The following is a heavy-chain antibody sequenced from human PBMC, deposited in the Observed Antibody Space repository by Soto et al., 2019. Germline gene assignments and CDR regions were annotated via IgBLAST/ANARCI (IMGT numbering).Heavy chain of an antibody. D-gene: IGHD3-22*01. CDR1: GGSISSYY. CDR2: IYYSGST. V-gene: IGHV4-59*01. J-gene: IGHJ4*02. Sequence: PSETLSLTCTVSGGSISSYYWSWIRQPPGKGLEWIGYIYYSGSTNYNPSLKSRVTISVDTSKNQFSLKLSSVTAADTAVYYCARISYYDSSGLNDYWGQGTPVTVSS. CDR3: ARISYYDSSGLNDY.